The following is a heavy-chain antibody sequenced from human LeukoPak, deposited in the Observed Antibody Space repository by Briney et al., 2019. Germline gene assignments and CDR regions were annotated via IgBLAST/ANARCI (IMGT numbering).Heavy chain of an antibody. D-gene: IGHD2-15*01. CDR3: TKEFCGSRAGCAGGSYYDF. CDR2: IGVTGDT. V-gene: IGHV3-13*01. CDR1: GFTLSKDD. J-gene: IGHJ2*01. Sequence: GGSLRLSCAASGFTLSKDDFHWVRQAPGKGLEWVAAIGVTGDTYYADSVKGRFTISREDAANSLYLQMRSLGAGDTALYYCTKEFCGSRAGCAGGSYYDFWGRGALATVSS.